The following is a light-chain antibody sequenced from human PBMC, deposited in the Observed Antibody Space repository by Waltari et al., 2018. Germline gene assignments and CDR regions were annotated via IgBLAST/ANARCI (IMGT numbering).Light chain of an antibody. CDR2: GAS. CDR3: LQYDTSPRT. Sequence: IVLTQSPGSLSLSPGERATLSCRASQSLTRPYLAWYQQKPGQAPRLLINGASNGATGVPERFTGSGSGTDFTLNIARLEPEDFAVYYCLQYDTSPRTFGQGTKVEI. V-gene: IGKV3-20*01. CDR1: QSLTRPY. J-gene: IGKJ1*01.